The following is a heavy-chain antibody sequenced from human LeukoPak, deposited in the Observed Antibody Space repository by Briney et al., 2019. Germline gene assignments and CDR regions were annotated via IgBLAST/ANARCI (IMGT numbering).Heavy chain of an antibody. CDR2: ISGSGDST. D-gene: IGHD2-2*01. Sequence: GGSLRLSCAASGFTFSNYAMTWVRQAPVKGLEWVSGISGSGDSTYYADSMKGRFTISRDNSKNTLDLQMNSLRAEDTALYYCTRTRGCSSTSCYADYWGQGTLVTVSS. CDR1: GFTFSNYA. V-gene: IGHV3-23*01. CDR3: TRTRGCSSTSCYADY. J-gene: IGHJ4*02.